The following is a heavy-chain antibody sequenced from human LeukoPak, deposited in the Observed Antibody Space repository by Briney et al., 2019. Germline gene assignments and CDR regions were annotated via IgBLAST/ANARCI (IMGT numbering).Heavy chain of an antibody. CDR3: ARGPVTMVRGVTGGPRDY. V-gene: IGHV4-38-2*02. J-gene: IGHJ4*02. Sequence: SETLSLTCTVSGYSISNGYYWGWIRQPPGKGLEWVGSIYHRGSTYYNPSLRSRVTISLDRSKKKFSLKLSSVTAADTAVYYCARGPVTMVRGVTGGPRDYWGQGTLVTVSS. CDR1: GYSISNGYY. D-gene: IGHD3-10*01. CDR2: IYHRGST.